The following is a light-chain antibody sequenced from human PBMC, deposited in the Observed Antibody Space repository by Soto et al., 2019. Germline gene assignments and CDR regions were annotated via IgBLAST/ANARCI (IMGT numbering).Light chain of an antibody. J-gene: IGKJ4*01. CDR2: LGS. Sequence: IVMTQSPLSLPVTPGEPASISCRSSQSLLHSNGYNYLDWYLQKPGQSPQLLIYLGSNRASGVPDRFSGSGSGTDFTLKISRVEAEDVGAYYCMQALQSPLTFGGGTKVEIK. V-gene: IGKV2-28*01. CDR1: QSLLHSNGYNY. CDR3: MQALQSPLT.